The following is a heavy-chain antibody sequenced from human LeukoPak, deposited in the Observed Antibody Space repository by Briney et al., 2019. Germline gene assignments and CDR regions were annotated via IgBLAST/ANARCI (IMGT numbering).Heavy chain of an antibody. Sequence: SVKDSCKASGSTFSNYAISWVRQAPGQGLEWMGGIIPIFGTANYAQKFQGRVTITADESTSTAYMELSSLRSEDTAVYYCTRDRGSRMVYSGYDYDLGFDYWGQGTLVTVSS. V-gene: IGHV1-69*13. D-gene: IGHD5-12*01. CDR2: IIPIFGTA. CDR3: TRDRGSRMVYSGYDYDLGFDY. CDR1: GSTFSNYA. J-gene: IGHJ4*02.